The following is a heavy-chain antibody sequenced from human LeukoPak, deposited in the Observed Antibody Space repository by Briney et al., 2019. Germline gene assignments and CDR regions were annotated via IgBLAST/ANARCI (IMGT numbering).Heavy chain of an antibody. J-gene: IGHJ4*02. D-gene: IGHD5-18*01. CDR3: ARWIQLWLPGGFDY. CDR2: INPNSGGT. Sequence: ASVKASCKASGYTFTGYYMHWVRQAPGQGLEWMGWINPNSGGTNYAQKFQGRVTMTRDTSISTAYMELSRLRSDDTAVYYCARWIQLWLPGGFDYWGQGTLVTVSS. CDR1: GYTFTGYY. V-gene: IGHV1-2*02.